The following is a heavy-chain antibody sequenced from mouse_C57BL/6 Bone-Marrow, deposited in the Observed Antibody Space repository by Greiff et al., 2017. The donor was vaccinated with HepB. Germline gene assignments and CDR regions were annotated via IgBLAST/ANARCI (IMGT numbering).Heavy chain of an antibody. V-gene: IGHV10-1*01. CDR1: GFSFNTYA. CDR2: IRSKSNNYAT. J-gene: IGHJ2*01. CDR3: VRQRDYYSNYFDY. Sequence: EVQRVESGGGLVQPKGSLKLSCAASGFSFNTYAMNWVRQAPGKGLEWVARIRSKSNNYATYYADSVKDRFTISRDDSESMLYLQMNNLKTEDTAMYYCVRQRDYYSNYFDYWGQGTTLTVSS. D-gene: IGHD2-5*01.